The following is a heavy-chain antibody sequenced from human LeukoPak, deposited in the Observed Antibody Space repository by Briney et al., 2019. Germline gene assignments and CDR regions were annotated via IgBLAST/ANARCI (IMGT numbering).Heavy chain of an antibody. D-gene: IGHD3-3*01. CDR1: GGSISSYY. J-gene: IGHJ4*02. CDR3: ARGPSYYDFWSGYYNPINFDY. V-gene: IGHV4-59*12. Sequence: SETLSLTCTVSGGSISSYYWSWIRQPPGKGLEWIGYIYYSGSTNYNPSLKSRVTISVDTSKNQFSLKLSSVTAADTAVYYCARGPSYYDFWSGYYNPINFDYWGQGTLVTVSS. CDR2: IYYSGST.